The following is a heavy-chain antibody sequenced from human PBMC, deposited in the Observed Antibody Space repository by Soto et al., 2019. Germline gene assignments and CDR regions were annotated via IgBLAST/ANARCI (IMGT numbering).Heavy chain of an antibody. Sequence: SGGSLPLSCAASVFTFSSYGMPWVRQAPGKGLEWVAVISYDGSNKYYADSVKGRFTISRDKSKNTLYLQMNSLRAEDTAVYYCAKATMIVVAGMDGWGQGTPVTVSS. D-gene: IGHD3-22*01. V-gene: IGHV3-30*18. CDR1: VFTFSSYG. J-gene: IGHJ6*02. CDR3: AKATMIVVAGMDG. CDR2: ISYDGSNK.